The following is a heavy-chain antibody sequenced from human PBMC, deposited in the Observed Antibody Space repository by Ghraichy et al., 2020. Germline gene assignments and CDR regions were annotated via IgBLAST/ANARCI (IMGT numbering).Heavy chain of an antibody. V-gene: IGHV5-51*01. J-gene: IGHJ5*02. D-gene: IGHD3-10*01. Sequence: GESLNISCKGSGYSFTSYWIGWVRQMPGKGLEWMGIIYPGDSDTRYSPSFQGQVTISADKSISTAYLQWRSLKASDTAMYYCARRGLGSGSYFNWFDPWGQGTLVTVSS. CDR2: IYPGDSDT. CDR3: ARRGLGSGSYFNWFDP. CDR1: GYSFTSYW.